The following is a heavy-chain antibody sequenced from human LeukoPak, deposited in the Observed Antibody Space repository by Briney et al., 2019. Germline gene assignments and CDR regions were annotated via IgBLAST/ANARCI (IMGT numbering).Heavy chain of an antibody. D-gene: IGHD1-1*01. V-gene: IGHV4-34*01. CDR2: INHSGST. Sequence: PSETLSLTCAVYGGSFSGYYWSWIRQPPGKGLEWIGEINHSGSTNYNPSLKSRVTISVDTSKNQFSLKLSSVTAADTAVYYCARGIRTGYGYWGQGTRVTVSS. CDR1: GGSFSGYY. J-gene: IGHJ4*02. CDR3: ARGIRTGYGY.